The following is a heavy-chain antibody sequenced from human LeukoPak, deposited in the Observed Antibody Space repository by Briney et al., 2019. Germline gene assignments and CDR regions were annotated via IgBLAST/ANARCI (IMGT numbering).Heavy chain of an antibody. CDR2: ISTYSGTT. CDR3: ARNHYSSSSDY. Sequence: ASVKVSCKASGYTFSNSGISWVRQAPGQGLEWMGWISTYSGTTNYAHNLQGRLTMTTDTSTSTAYMELRNLKSDDTAVYYCARNHYSSSSDYWGQGTLVTVSS. J-gene: IGHJ4*02. CDR1: GYTFSNSG. V-gene: IGHV1-18*01. D-gene: IGHD6-6*01.